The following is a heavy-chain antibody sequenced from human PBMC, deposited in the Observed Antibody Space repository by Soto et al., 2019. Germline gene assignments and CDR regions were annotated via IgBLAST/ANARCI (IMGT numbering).Heavy chain of an antibody. V-gene: IGHV3-30-3*01. Sequence: PGGSLRLSCVAYGFTFRGYAMHWVRQAPGKGLEWVAIISYDGSTKYYADSVKGRITISRDNSKNTLYLQMNSLRAEDTAVYYCARDLYCISTSCSVGAIGNGMDVWGQGTTVTVSS. CDR1: GFTFRGYA. CDR2: ISYDGSTK. CDR3: ARDLYCISTSCSVGAIGNGMDV. D-gene: IGHD2-2*01. J-gene: IGHJ6*02.